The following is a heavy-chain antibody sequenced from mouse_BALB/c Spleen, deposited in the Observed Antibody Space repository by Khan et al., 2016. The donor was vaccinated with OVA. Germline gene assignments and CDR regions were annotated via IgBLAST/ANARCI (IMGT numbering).Heavy chain of an antibody. CDR2: IYPGDDYT. CDR3: VRGGYDGFAY. D-gene: IGHD2-2*01. Sequence: QVQLKQSGAELVRPGTSVKMSCKAVGYTFTNYWIGWVKQRPGHGLEWIGDIYPGDDYTKYNEKFKDKGTLTADKSSSTAYIHLSSLTSEDSAIYYCVRGGYDGFAYWGQGTLVTVSA. CDR1: GYTFTNYW. J-gene: IGHJ3*01. V-gene: IGHV1-63*02.